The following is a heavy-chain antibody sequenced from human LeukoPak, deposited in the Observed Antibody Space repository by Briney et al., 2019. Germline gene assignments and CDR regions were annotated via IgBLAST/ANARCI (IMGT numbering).Heavy chain of an antibody. CDR2: IYYRGST. CDR1: GGSISSSSFY. Sequence: PSETLSLTCTVSGGSISSSSFYWGWIRQPPGKGLEWIGSIYYRGSTYYNPSLKSRVTISVDMSENQVSLKLRSVTAADTAVFYCTEFYFDRSGYADYWGQGTLVTVSS. V-gene: IGHV4-39*01. J-gene: IGHJ4*02. CDR3: TEFYFDRSGYADY. D-gene: IGHD3-22*01.